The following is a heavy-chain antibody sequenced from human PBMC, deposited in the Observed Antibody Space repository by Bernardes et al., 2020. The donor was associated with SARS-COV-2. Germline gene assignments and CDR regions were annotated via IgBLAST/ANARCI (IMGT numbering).Heavy chain of an antibody. V-gene: IGHV3-74*01. CDR2: INSDGSST. Sequence: GWSLRLSCAASGFTFSSFWMHWVRQAPGKGLVWVSRINSDGSSTSYADSVKGRFTISRDNAKNTLYLQMNSLRAEDTAVYYCARRAVAAFFDYWGQGTLVTVSS. CDR1: GFTFSSFW. J-gene: IGHJ4*02. CDR3: ARRAVAAFFDY. D-gene: IGHD6-19*01.